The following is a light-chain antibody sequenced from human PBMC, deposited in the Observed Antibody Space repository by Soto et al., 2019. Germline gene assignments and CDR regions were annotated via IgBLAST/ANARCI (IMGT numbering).Light chain of an antibody. CDR1: QSVSNNY. V-gene: IGKV3-11*01. CDR2: DAY. CDR3: QRRHMWPIT. J-gene: IGKJ5*01. Sequence: EIVLTQSPSTLSLSPGERATLSCRASQSVSNNYLAWYQQKPGQAPRLLIYDAYNRATGIPPRFSGSGSGTDFTLTISSLEPEDSAVYYCQRRHMWPITFGQGTRLEIK.